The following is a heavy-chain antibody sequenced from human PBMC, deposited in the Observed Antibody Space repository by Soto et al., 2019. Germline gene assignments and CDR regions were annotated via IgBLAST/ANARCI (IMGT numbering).Heavy chain of an antibody. Sequence: GGSLRLSCAASGFTFSSYAMHWVRQAPGKGLEWVAVISYDGSNKYYADSVKGRFTISRDNSKNTLYLQMNSLRAEDTAVYYCARDAWLPPHMDVWGQGTTVTVSS. CDR3: ARDAWLPPHMDV. CDR2: ISYDGSNK. CDR1: GFTFSSYA. D-gene: IGHD6-19*01. J-gene: IGHJ6*02. V-gene: IGHV3-30-3*01.